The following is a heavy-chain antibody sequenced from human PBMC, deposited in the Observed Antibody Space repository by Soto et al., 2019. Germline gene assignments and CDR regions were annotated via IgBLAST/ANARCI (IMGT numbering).Heavy chain of an antibody. CDR2: INAGNGNT. CDR1: GYTFTSYA. Sequence: QVQLVQSGAEEKKPGASVKVSCKASGYTFTSYAMHWVRQAPGQRLEWMGWINAGNGNTKYSQKFQGRVTITRDTSANTAYMKLSSLRSEDTAVYYCARSFVVVTDFDYWGQGTLVTVSS. J-gene: IGHJ4*02. V-gene: IGHV1-3*05. D-gene: IGHD2-21*02. CDR3: ARSFVVVTDFDY.